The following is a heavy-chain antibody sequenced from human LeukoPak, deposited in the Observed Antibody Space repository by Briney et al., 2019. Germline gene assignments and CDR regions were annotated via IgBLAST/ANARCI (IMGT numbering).Heavy chain of an antibody. V-gene: IGHV3-23*05. CDR1: GFTFSLFA. D-gene: IGHD3-22*01. Sequence: PGGSLRLSCKASGFTFSLFAMTWVRQTPGGGLEWVSTIEQDSSGTYSADSVKGRFTISRDNSKNTLYLQMNSLRAEDTAVYYCAKAAESDYYDSSGYAYYFDYWGQGTLVTVSS. CDR3: AKAAESDYYDSSGYAYYFDY. J-gene: IGHJ4*02. CDR2: IEQDSSGT.